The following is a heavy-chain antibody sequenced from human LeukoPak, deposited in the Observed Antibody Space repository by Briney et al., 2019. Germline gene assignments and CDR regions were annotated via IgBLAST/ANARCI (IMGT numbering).Heavy chain of an antibody. CDR3: ATSGFSYGHYFDY. D-gene: IGHD5-18*01. Sequence: GSLRLSCAASGFTFSSCNMNWVRQAPGKGLEYISYISGSSATIYYPDSVKGRFTISRDNSRNSLYLQMSSLRAEDTAVYYCATSGFSYGHYFDYWGQGALVTVSS. V-gene: IGHV3-48*04. CDR1: GFTFSSCN. J-gene: IGHJ4*02. CDR2: ISGSSATI.